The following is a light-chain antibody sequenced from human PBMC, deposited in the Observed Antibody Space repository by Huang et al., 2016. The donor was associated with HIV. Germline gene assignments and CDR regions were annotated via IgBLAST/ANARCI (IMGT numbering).Light chain of an antibody. Sequence: IVLTQSPVTLSLSPGERATLSCRASLTLNANYVAWYQQRPGQAPRLLVFGLSGRATGVPARFSGSGSGRDFTLTISGLEPEDSAMYFCQQYSSSPPTYSFGQGTKLEI. V-gene: IGKV3-20*01. CDR1: LTLNANY. CDR3: QQYSSSPPTYS. CDR2: GLS. J-gene: IGKJ2*03.